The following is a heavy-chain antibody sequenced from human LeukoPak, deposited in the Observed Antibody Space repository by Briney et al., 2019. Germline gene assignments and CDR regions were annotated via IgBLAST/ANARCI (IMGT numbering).Heavy chain of an antibody. CDR2: IHDSGPT. Sequence: SQTLSLTCTVSGASVSSGDYYWIWLRQHPGKGLEWIGYIHDSGPTYSNPSLRSPVTLSVDTSHNLLSLRLSSVTSADRAVYYCARDYIATASCASGVWYTGGFELWGKGTLVTVSS. V-gene: IGHV4-31*01. J-gene: IGHJ5*02. CDR1: GASVSSGDYY. CDR3: ARDYIATASCASGVWYTGGFEL. D-gene: IGHD2-8*01.